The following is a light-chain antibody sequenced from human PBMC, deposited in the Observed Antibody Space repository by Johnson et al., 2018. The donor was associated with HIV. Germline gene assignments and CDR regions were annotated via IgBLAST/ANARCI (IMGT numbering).Light chain of an antibody. CDR2: DND. J-gene: IGLJ1*01. CDR1: SSNIGDNY. V-gene: IGLV1-51*01. Sequence: QSVLTQPPSVSAAPGQKVTISCSGSSSNIGDNYVSWYQQLPGTAPKLLIYDNDKRPSGIPDRFSGSKSGTSATLGITGLQTGDEADYYCETWDSSLSGVFGTGPKVTVL. CDR3: ETWDSSLSGV.